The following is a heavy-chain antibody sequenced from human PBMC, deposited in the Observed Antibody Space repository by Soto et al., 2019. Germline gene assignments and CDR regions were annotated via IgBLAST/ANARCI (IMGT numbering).Heavy chain of an antibody. CDR2: IYHTGGR. D-gene: IGHD6-6*01. CDR1: GDSINNTYW. J-gene: IGHJ6*02. CDR3: ARVSKLVAPKDGKSAYFYAMDV. Sequence: QVQLQQSGPGLVKPSGTLSLTCFVSGDSINNTYWWSWVRQAPEKGLEWIGEIYHTGGRSYMPSLRGRITLSVDTSKNQFSLKVRSVTAADAAVYFCARVSKLVAPKDGKSAYFYAMDVWGPGTTVTVS. V-gene: IGHV4-4*02.